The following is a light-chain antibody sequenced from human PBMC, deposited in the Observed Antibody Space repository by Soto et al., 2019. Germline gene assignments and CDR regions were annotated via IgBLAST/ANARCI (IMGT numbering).Light chain of an antibody. CDR2: AAS. CDR3: QQSYTMPYV. V-gene: IGKV1-39*01. J-gene: IGKJ2*01. Sequence: DIQMTQSPSSLSASVGDRVTITCRASQSISSYLNWYQQKPGKAPKLLIYAASSLQSGVPSRFSGSGSGTDFTLTIISLQPEDYATYFCQQSYTMPYVFGPGTKVDIK. CDR1: QSISSY.